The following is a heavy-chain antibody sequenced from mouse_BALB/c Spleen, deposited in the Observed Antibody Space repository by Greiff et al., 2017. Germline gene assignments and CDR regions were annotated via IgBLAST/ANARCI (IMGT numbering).Heavy chain of an antibody. D-gene: IGHD2-3*01. CDR3: ARDYDGYYLYAMDY. Sequence: DVHLVESGGGLVQPGGSLRLSCATSGFTFTDYYMSWVRQPPGKALEWLGFIRNKANGYTTEYSASVKGRFTISRDNSQSILYLQMNTLRAEDSATYYCARDYDGYYLYAMDYWGQGTSVTVSS. J-gene: IGHJ4*01. V-gene: IGHV7-3*02. CDR2: IRNKANGYTT. CDR1: GFTFTDYY.